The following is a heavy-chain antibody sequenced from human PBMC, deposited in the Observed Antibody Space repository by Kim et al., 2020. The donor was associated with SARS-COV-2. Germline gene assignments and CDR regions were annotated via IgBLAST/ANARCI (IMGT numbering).Heavy chain of an antibody. CDR3: AKGKSGYYDSSGYYPFD. J-gene: IGHJ4*01. CDR1: GFTFDDYA. Sequence: GGSLRLSCAASGFTFDDYAMHWVRQAPGKGLEWVSGISWNSGSIGYADSVKGRFTISRHNAKNSLYLQMNSLRAEDTALYYCAKGKSGYYDSSGYYPFD. CDR2: ISWNSGSI. V-gene: IGHV3-9*01. D-gene: IGHD3-22*01.